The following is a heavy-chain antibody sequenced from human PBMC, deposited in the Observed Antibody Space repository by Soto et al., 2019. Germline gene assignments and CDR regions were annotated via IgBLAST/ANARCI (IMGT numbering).Heavy chain of an antibody. CDR3: TGETFGARDY. CDR1: GFTFTTYW. V-gene: IGHV3-74*01. Sequence: DVQLVESGGGLVQPGGSLRLSCAASGFTFTTYWMHWVRQAPGKGLVWVPRINPEETTATYADSVEGRFTISRDNAKNTLYLEMNSLRAEDTAVYYCTGETFGARDYWGQGTLVTVSS. CDR2: INPEETTA. D-gene: IGHD2-15*01. J-gene: IGHJ4*02.